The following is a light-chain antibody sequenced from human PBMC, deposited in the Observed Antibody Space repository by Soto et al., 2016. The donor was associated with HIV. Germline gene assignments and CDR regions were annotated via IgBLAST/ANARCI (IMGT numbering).Light chain of an antibody. CDR1: QSISSW. J-gene: IGKJ2*01. CDR3: QQYNTYSPYT. Sequence: DIQMTQSPSTLSASVGDRVTITCRASQSISSWLAWYQQEPGKAPKLLIYEASSLESGVPSRFSGSGSGTEFTLTISSLQPDDFATYYCQQYNTYSPYTFGQGTKLEIK. CDR2: EAS. V-gene: IGKV1-5*03.